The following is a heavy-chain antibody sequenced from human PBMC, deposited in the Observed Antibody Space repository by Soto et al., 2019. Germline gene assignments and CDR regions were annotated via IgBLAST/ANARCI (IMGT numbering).Heavy chain of an antibody. CDR3: AGTYSGYEINWFDP. CDR1: GGSISSSSYY. V-gene: IGHV4-39*01. D-gene: IGHD5-12*01. J-gene: IGHJ5*02. CDR2: IYYSGST. Sequence: SETLSLTCTVSGGSISSSSYYWGWIRQPPGKGLEWIGSIYYSGSTYYNPSLKSRVTISVDTSKNQFSLKLSSVTAADTAVYYCAGTYSGYEINWFDPWGQGTLVTVSS.